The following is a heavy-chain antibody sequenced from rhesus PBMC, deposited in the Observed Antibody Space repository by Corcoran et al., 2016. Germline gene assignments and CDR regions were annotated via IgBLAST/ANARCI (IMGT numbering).Heavy chain of an antibody. J-gene: IGHJ4*01. D-gene: IGHD3-28*01. CDR1: GYSISSGYY. Sequence: QVQLQESGPGLVKPSETLSLTCAVSGYSISSGYYWGWIRQPPGKGLEYMGYSRGRSASPYLKSRVTISNDTSKNQFSLKLSSVTASDTAVYYCARYVLHMRMVDYWGQVVLVTVSS. V-gene: IGHV4-99*01. CDR3: ARYVLHMRMVDY. CDR2: SRGRSA.